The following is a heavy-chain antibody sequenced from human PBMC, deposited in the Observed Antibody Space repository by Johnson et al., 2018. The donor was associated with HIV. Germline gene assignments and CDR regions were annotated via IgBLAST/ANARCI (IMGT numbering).Heavy chain of an antibody. V-gene: IGHV3-30-3*01. CDR2: ISYDGSNN. J-gene: IGHJ3*02. Sequence: QVQLVESGGGVVQPGRSLRLSCAASGFTFSSYAMHWVRQAPGTGLEWVAVISYDGSNNYYADSVKGRFTISRDHAKNSLYLQMNSLRAEDTAVYYCARDDAFDIWGQGTMVTVSS. CDR3: ARDDAFDI. CDR1: GFTFSSYA.